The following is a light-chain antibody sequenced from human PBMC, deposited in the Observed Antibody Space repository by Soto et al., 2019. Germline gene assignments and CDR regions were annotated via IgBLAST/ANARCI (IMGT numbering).Light chain of an antibody. Sequence: DIQMTQSPSSLSASVGDRVTITCRTSQSISTYLNWYQQNPGTAPKLLISAASTLQSGVPSRFSGGGFGTDFTLTISSLQPEDFATYYCQQSYTTPPTFGQGDQGGYQ. CDR3: QQSYTTPPT. CDR1: QSISTY. CDR2: AAS. V-gene: IGKV1-39*01. J-gene: IGKJ1*01.